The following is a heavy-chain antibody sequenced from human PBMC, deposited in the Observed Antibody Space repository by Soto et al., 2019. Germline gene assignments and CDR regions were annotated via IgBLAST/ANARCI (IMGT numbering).Heavy chain of an antibody. CDR2: IIPIFGTA. V-gene: IGHV1-69*06. Sequence: SVKVSCKASGGTFSSYAISWVRQAPGQGLEWMGGIIPIFGTANYAQKFQGRVTITADKSTSTAYMELGSLRSEDTTVYYCARDDGYSGAFDIWGQGTMVTVSS. CDR1: GGTFSSYA. D-gene: IGHD2-15*01. CDR3: ARDDGYSGAFDI. J-gene: IGHJ3*02.